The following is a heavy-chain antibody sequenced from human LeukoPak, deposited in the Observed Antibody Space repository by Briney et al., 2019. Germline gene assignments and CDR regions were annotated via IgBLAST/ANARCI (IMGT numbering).Heavy chain of an antibody. CDR1: GGSFSGYY. CDR2: INHSGST. D-gene: IGHD2/OR15-2a*01. V-gene: IGHV4-34*01. CDR3: ARVGAYILSTEVNWFDP. Sequence: PETLSLTCAVYGGSFSGYYWSWIRQPPGKGLEWIGEINHSGSTNYNPSLKSRVTISVDTSKNQFSLKLSSVTAADTAVYYCARVGAYILSTEVNWFDPWGQGTLVTVSS. J-gene: IGHJ5*02.